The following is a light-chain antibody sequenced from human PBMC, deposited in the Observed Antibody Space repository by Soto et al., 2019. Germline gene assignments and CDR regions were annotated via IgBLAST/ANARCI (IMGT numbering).Light chain of an antibody. CDR1: KNDIGVYDF. V-gene: IGLV2-8*01. CDR3: AAWDDRLNGLGV. CDR2: EVV. Sequence: QSALTQPPSASGSPGQSVTISCTGTKNDIGVYDFVSWYQHHPGKAPRLIIYEVVQRPSGVPDRFSGSKSGTSASLAISGLQSEDEADYYCAAWDDRLNGLGVFGGGTQLTVL. J-gene: IGLJ3*02.